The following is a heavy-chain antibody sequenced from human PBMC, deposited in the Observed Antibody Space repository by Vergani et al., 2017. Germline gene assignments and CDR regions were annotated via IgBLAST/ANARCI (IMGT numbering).Heavy chain of an antibody. CDR3: ARSLGSGGKNDAFDI. J-gene: IGHJ3*02. Sequence: QVQLQESGPGLVKPSDTLSLTCAVSGYSISSSNWWGWIRQPPGKGLEWIGYIYYSGSTYYNPSLKSRVTMSVDTSKNQFSLKLSSVTAVDTAVYYCARSLGSGGKNDAFDIWGQGTMVTVSS. V-gene: IGHV4-28*01. CDR2: IYYSGST. D-gene: IGHD2-15*01. CDR1: GYSISSSNW.